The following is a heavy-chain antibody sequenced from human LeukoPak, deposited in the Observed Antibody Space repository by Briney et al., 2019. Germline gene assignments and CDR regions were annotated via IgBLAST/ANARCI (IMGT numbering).Heavy chain of an antibody. CDR2: ISSSGSTI. Sequence: TGGSLRLSCAASGFTFSDYYMSWIRQAPGKGLEWVSYISSSGSTIYYADSVKGRFTISRGNAKNSLYLQMNSLRAEGTAVYYCARAGQQLTPSHFDYWGQGTLVTVYS. D-gene: IGHD6-13*01. J-gene: IGHJ4*02. CDR1: GFTFSDYY. V-gene: IGHV3-11*01. CDR3: ARAGQQLTPSHFDY.